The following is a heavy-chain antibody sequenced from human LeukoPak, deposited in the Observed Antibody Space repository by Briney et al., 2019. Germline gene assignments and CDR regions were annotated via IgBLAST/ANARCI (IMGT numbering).Heavy chain of an antibody. V-gene: IGHV1-69*01. CDR1: GGTLSSYA. CDR2: INHILGTT. Sequence: ASVKLSCKASGGTLSSYAISWVRQPPGQGLEWMGGINHILGTTNYAQKFQGRVTITADESTSTAYMELSSLRSEDTSVYYCARDGRSLGYCSSSSCLFYGMDVWGEGATVTVSS. J-gene: IGHJ6*01. D-gene: IGHD2-2*01. CDR3: ARDGRSLGYCSSSSCLFYGMDV.